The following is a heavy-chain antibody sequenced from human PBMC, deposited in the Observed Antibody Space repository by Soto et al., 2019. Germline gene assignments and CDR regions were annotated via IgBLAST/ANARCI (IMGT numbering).Heavy chain of an antibody. D-gene: IGHD4-17*01. Sequence: PSENLALICSVSGRSISPFYWSWIRQPPGKGLEWIGSIYYSGTTNYNPSLKSRVTISVDTSKNHFSLRLTSVTAADTAVYYCAAVGGYYGDYPNFDYWGGGTLVTAST. J-gene: IGHJ4*02. V-gene: IGHV4-59*01. CDR3: AAVGGYYGDYPNFDY. CDR1: GRSISPFY. CDR2: IYYSGTT.